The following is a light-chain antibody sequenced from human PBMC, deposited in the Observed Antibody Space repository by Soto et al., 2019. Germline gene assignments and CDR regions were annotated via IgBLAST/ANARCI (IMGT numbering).Light chain of an antibody. CDR2: GAS. CDR3: QQYGSSPRT. CDR1: QSVSSSY. J-gene: IGKJ1*01. V-gene: IGKV3-20*01. Sequence: ENVLTQSPGTLSLSPGERATLSCRASQSVSSSYLAWYQQKPGQAPRLLIYGASSRATGIPDRFSGSGSGTDFNLTISRLEPEDFAVYYCQQYGSSPRTFGQGTKVEIK.